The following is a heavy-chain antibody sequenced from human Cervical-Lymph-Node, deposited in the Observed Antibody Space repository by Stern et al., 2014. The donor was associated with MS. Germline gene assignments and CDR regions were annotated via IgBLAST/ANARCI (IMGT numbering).Heavy chain of an antibody. J-gene: IGHJ4*02. CDR3: ARDYEDTSMLFDH. Sequence: MQLVESGGAVVQPWRSLRLSCAASGFTFSSYGMHWVRQASGKGLEWVTVISYDGNHKYYAASVKGRFTISRDNSKNTLHLQMNSVTPDDTAIYYCARDYEDTSMLFDHWGQGTLVTVSS. CDR1: GFTFSSYG. V-gene: IGHV3-30*03. D-gene: IGHD2-8*01. CDR2: ISYDGNHK.